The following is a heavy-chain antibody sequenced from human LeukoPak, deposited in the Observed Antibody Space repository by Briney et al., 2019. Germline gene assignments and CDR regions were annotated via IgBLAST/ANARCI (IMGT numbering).Heavy chain of an antibody. D-gene: IGHD3-10*01. CDR1: GFTFDDYG. V-gene: IGHV3-20*04. J-gene: IGHJ5*02. CDR3: ARGLYYYGSGSP. CDR2: INWNGGST. Sequence: PGRSLRLSCAASGFTFDDYGMSWVRQAPGKGLEWVSGINWNGGSTGYADSVKGRFTISRDNAKNSLYLQMNSLRAEDTAVYYCARGLYYYGSGSPWGQGTLVTVSS.